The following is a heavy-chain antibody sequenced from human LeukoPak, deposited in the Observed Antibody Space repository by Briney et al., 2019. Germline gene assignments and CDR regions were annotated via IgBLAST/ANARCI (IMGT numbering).Heavy chain of an antibody. V-gene: IGHV3-23*01. CDR3: TRGYDSSGYYTEFGF. CDR2: ISGSGGST. J-gene: IGHJ4*02. D-gene: IGHD3-22*01. CDR1: GFTFGSYA. Sequence: GGSLRLSCAASGFTFGSYAMSWVRQAPGKGLEWVSAISGSGGSTFYADSVKGRFTISRDNSKNTLYLQMSILRVEDTAVYYCTRGYDSSGYYTEFGFWGQGTLVTVSS.